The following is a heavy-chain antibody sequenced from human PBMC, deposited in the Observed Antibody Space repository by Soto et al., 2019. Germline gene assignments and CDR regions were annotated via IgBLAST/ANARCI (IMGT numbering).Heavy chain of an antibody. CDR1: NGAIGTYY. D-gene: IGHD2-2*01. V-gene: IGHV4-59*01. CDR2: IHSSGNI. J-gene: IGHJ3*01. CDR3: ARRSTYHDAFVV. Sequence: QVHLQESGPGLVKASETLSFTCTVFNGAIGTYYWSWLRQPPGKELEWIGNIHSSGNIRSDPSLNSRDSISLDTSKNQFSLKLTSVTAADTAVYYCARRSTYHDAFVVWGQGLLVTVSS.